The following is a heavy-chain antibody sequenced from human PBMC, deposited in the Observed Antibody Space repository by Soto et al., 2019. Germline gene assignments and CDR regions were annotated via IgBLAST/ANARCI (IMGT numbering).Heavy chain of an antibody. CDR2: ISYDGSNK. CDR3: EKARRSTGNNWFDP. Sequence: QVQLVESGGGVVQPGRSLRLSCAASGFTFSSYGMHWVRQAPGKGLEWVAVISYDGSNKYYADSVKGRFTISRDNSKNTLYLQMNSLRAEDTAVYYCEKARRSTGNNWFDPWGQGTLVTVSS. CDR1: GFTFSSYG. D-gene: IGHD1-1*01. V-gene: IGHV3-30*18. J-gene: IGHJ5*02.